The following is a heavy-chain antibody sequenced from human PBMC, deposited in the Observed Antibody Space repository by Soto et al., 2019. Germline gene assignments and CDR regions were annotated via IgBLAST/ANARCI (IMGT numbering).Heavy chain of an antibody. CDR1: GGSFSGYY. Sequence: SETLSLTCAVYGGSFSGYYWSWIRQPPGKGPEWIGEINHSGSTNYNPSLKSRVTISVDTSKNQFSLKLSSVTAADTAVYYCARARTIFGVVTPPTMDVWGQGTTVTVSS. CDR2: INHSGST. V-gene: IGHV4-34*01. J-gene: IGHJ6*02. CDR3: ARARTIFGVVTPPTMDV. D-gene: IGHD3-3*01.